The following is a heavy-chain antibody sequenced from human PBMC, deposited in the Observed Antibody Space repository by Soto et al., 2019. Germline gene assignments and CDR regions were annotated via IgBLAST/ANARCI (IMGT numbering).Heavy chain of an antibody. CDR3: ARVGGAGYYDSSGYYL. CDR2: ISSSSSYT. Sequence: GGSLRLSCAASGFTFSDYYMSWIRQAPGKGLEWVSYISSSSSYTNYADSVKGRFTISRDNAKNSLYLQMNSLRAEDTAVYYCARVGGAGYYDSSGYYLWGQGTLVTVSS. J-gene: IGHJ5*02. CDR1: GFTFSDYY. V-gene: IGHV3-11*06. D-gene: IGHD3-22*01.